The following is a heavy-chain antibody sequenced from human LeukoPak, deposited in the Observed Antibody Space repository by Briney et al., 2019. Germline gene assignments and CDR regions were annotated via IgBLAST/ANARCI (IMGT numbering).Heavy chain of an antibody. CDR2: IYSGGST. CDR1: GFTVSSNY. J-gene: IGHJ4*02. Sequence: RGSLRLSCAASGFTVSSNYMSWVRQAPGKGLEWVSVIYSGGSTYYADSVKGRFTISRDNSKNTLYLQMNSLRAEDTAVYYCANPPLGYSSLYYFDYWGQGTLVTVSS. CDR3: ANPPLGYSSLYYFDY. D-gene: IGHD6-13*01. V-gene: IGHV3-53*01.